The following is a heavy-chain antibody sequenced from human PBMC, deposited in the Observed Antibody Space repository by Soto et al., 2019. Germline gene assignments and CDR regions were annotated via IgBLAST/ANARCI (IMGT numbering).Heavy chain of an antibody. D-gene: IGHD6-19*01. CDR3: ARIEAVASQIDY. CDR1: GFSLSNARMG. CDR2: IFSNDEK. V-gene: IGHV2-26*01. J-gene: IGHJ4*02. Sequence: QVTLKESGPVLVKPTETLTLTCTVSGFSLSNARMGVSWIRQPPGKALEWLAHIFSNDEKSYSTSLKSRLTISKDTSNSQVVLTMTNMDPVDTATYYCARIEAVASQIDYWGQGTLVTVSS.